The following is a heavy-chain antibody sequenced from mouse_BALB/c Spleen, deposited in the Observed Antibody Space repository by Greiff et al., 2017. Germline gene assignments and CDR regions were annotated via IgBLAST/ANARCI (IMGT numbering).Heavy chain of an antibody. D-gene: IGHD1-1*01. CDR2: INPSNGRT. J-gene: IGHJ2*01. Sequence: QVQLQQSGAELVKPGASVKLSCKASGYTFTSYWMHWVKQRPGQGLEWIGEINPSNGRTNYNEKFKSKATLTVDKSSSTAYMQLSSLTSEDSAVYYCARVTTVVASYYFDYWGQGTTLTVSS. CDR1: GYTFTSYW. CDR3: ARVTTVVASYYFDY. V-gene: IGHV1S81*02.